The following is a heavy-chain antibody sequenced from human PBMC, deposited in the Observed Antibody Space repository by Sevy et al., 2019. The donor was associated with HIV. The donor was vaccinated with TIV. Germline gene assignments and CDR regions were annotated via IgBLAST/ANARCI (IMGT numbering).Heavy chain of an antibody. CDR1: GFNIRAHW. CDR2: INEDGSTK. D-gene: IGHD1-26*01. Sequence: GGSLRLSCAASGFNIRAHWMLWVRQAPVKGLEWVANINEDGSTKYYLDSVKGRFTISRDNAENSAFLQMNSLRVEDTAVYYCVRALLKADSLWGQGTLVTVSS. V-gene: IGHV3-7*01. J-gene: IGHJ4*02. CDR3: VRALLKADSL.